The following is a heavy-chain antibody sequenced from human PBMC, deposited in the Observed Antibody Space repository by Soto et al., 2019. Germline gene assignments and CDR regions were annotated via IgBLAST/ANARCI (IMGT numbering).Heavy chain of an antibody. J-gene: IGHJ5*02. CDR3: AKVRMAAAGGGWFDP. V-gene: IGHV3-9*01. CDR2: ISWNSGSI. Sequence: EVQLVESRGGLVQPGRALRPSCAASGFTFDDYAMHWVRQAPGKGLEWVSGISWNSGSIGYADSVKGRFTISRDNAKNSLYLHMNSLRAEDTALYYCAKVRMAAAGGGWFDPWGQGTLVTVSS. CDR1: GFTFDDYA. D-gene: IGHD3-16*01.